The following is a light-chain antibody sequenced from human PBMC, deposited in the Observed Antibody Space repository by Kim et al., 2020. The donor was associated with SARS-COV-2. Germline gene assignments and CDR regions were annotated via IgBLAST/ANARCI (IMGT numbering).Light chain of an antibody. CDR3: ATWDDSLHGVV. J-gene: IGLJ2*01. V-gene: IGLV1-44*01. CDR2: DNN. CDR1: STNIGINV. Sequence: GQKVAISWSGSSTNIGINVVNWYQPLPGTAPKLLMFDNNQRPSGVPDRFSGSKSGTSASLAISGLQSEDEADYYCATWDDSLHGVVFGGGTQLTVL.